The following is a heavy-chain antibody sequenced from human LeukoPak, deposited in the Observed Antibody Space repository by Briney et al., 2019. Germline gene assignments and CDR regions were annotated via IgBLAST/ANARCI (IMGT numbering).Heavy chain of an antibody. CDR2: IYYSGAS. CDR1: GDSISSNSYC. CDR3: ARHYYDSSGYYLEGFDI. D-gene: IGHD3-22*01. J-gene: IGHJ3*02. Sequence: PSESLSLTCTVSGDSISSNSYCWGWIRQPPGKGLEWIGSIYYSGASYYNPSLKSRVIISVDTSKNQFSLKLSSVTAADTAVFYCARHYYDSSGYYLEGFDIWGQGTMVTVSS. V-gene: IGHV4-39*01.